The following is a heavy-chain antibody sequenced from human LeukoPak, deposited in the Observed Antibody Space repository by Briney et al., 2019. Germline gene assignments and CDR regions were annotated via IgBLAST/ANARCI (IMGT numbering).Heavy chain of an antibody. CDR3: ARGLWFGELFSYYFDY. V-gene: IGHV4-39*07. Sequence: SETLSLTCTVSGGSISSSSYYWGWIRQPPGKGLEWIGSIYYSGSTNYNPSLKSRVTISVDTSKNQFSLKLSSVTAADTAVYYCARGLWFGELFSYYFDYWGQGTLVTVSS. CDR1: GGSISSSSYY. J-gene: IGHJ4*02. CDR2: IYYSGST. D-gene: IGHD3-10*01.